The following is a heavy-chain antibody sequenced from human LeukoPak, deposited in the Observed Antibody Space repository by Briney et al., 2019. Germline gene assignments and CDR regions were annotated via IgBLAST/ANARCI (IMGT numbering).Heavy chain of an antibody. D-gene: IGHD3-10*01. CDR3: ARHGVTMVRGVIFYFYYYMDV. CDR2: IYHSGST. Sequence: SGTLSLTCTVSGGSLSSSTYYWGWIRQSPGTGPEWIGSIYHSGSTYYNPSLKSRVTISVDTSKNQFSLKLSSVTAADTAVYYCARHGVTMVRGVIFYFYYYMDVWGKGTTVTVSS. V-gene: IGHV4-39*01. CDR1: GGSLSSSTYY. J-gene: IGHJ6*03.